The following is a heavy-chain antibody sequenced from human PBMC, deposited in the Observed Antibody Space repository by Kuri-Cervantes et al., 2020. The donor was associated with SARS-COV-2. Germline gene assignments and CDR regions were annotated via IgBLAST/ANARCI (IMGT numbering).Heavy chain of an antibody. CDR3: AKEGGSSPATGAFDI. J-gene: IGHJ3*02. D-gene: IGHD6-6*01. CDR1: GFTFSSYA. Sequence: GGSLRLSCAASGFTFSSYAMHWVRQAPGKGLEWVAVISYDGGNKYYADSVKGRFTISRDNSKNTLYLQMNSLRAEDTAVYYCAKEGGSSPATGAFDIWGQGTMVTVSS. V-gene: IGHV3-30-3*01. CDR2: ISYDGGNK.